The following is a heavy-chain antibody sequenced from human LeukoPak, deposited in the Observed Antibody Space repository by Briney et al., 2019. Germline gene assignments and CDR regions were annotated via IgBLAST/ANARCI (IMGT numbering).Heavy chain of an antibody. CDR2: IYTSGST. J-gene: IGHJ4*02. D-gene: IGHD5-24*01. CDR3: ARDSDGSNPRED. V-gene: IGHV4-4*07. Sequence: SKTLSLTCTVSGYSISSGYYWSWIRQPAGKGLEWIGRIYTSGSTNYNPSLKSRVTMSVDTSKNQFSLKLSSVTAADTAVYYCARDSDGSNPREDWGQGTLVTVSS. CDR1: GYSISSGYY.